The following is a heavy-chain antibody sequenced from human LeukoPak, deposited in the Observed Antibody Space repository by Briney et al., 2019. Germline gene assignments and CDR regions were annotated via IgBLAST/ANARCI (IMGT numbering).Heavy chain of an antibody. J-gene: IGHJ5*02. D-gene: IGHD2-21*02. Sequence: PSETLSLTCTVSGGSISSSSYYWGWIRQPPGKGLEWIGSIYYSGSTYYNPSLKSRVTISVDTSKNQFSLKLSSVTAADTAVYYCARQHIVVVTASPPRFPGDWFDPWGQGTLVTVSS. CDR1: GGSISSSSYY. V-gene: IGHV4-39*01. CDR2: IYYSGST. CDR3: ARQHIVVVTASPPRFPGDWFDP.